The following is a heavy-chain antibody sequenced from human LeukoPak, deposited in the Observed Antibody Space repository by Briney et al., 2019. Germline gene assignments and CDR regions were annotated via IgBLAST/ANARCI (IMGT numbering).Heavy chain of an antibody. Sequence: PSETLSLTCSVSGCSINNYYWRWVRQPPGKGLEWIGYIYYSGSNSDYNPSLNSQATMSVETPKHQFSLHLRCVTAADRAVYLCARYFFGYNNRWYLDYWGERTLVTVSS. D-gene: IGHD1-14*01. CDR2: IYYSGSNS. V-gene: IGHV4-59*08. J-gene: IGHJ4*02. CDR3: ARYFFGYNNRWYLDY. CDR1: GCSINNYY.